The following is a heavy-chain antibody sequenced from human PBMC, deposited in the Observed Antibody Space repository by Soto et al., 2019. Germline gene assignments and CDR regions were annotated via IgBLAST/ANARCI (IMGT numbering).Heavy chain of an antibody. CDR3: GRRQWLQIFDC. J-gene: IGHJ4*02. Sequence: PSETLSLTCTVSGGSISASSYYWGWIRQPPGKGLEWIGSMDYSGSTYYNPSLKSRVTISVDTSKNQFSLKLSSLTAADTAVYYCGRRQWLQIFDCWGQGTLVTVSS. D-gene: IGHD5-12*01. V-gene: IGHV4-39*01. CDR2: MDYSGST. CDR1: GGSISASSYY.